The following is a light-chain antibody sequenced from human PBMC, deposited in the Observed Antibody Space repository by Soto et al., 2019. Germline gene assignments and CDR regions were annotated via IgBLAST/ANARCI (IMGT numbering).Light chain of an antibody. CDR2: GAF. Sequence: EIVLTQSPGTLSLSPGEGASLFCRASQGVSRSSLVWYQQKPGQAPRLLIYGAFNRATGIPDRFSGSGSGTYFTLTISRLESEDFAVYYCQQYGTSPWTFGQGTKVEMK. CDR1: QGVSRSS. J-gene: IGKJ1*01. V-gene: IGKV3-20*01. CDR3: QQYGTSPWT.